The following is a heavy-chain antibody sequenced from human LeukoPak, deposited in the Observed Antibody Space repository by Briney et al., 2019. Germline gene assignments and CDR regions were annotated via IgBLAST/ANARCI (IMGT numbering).Heavy chain of an antibody. J-gene: IGHJ4*02. V-gene: IGHV1-46*03. CDR3: ARDQHYATDY. CDR1: GYMFTSYN. CDR2: VSSSGANT. Sequence: ASLKVSCKASGYMFTSYNMQWVRQAPRQGLEWMGMVSSSGANTKYAQKFRGRVTMTSDTSTSTVYMELSSLISDDTAVYYCARDQHYATDYWGQGALVTVSS. D-gene: IGHD2-2*01.